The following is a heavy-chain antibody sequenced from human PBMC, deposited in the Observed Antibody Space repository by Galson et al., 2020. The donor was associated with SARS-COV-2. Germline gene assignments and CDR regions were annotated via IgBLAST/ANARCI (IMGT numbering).Heavy chain of an antibody. D-gene: IGHD2-2*01. CDR1: GGSFRSSTYY. Sequence: ASETLSLTCTLSGGSFRSSTYYWGWIRQPPGKGLEWIGSMYFTGDTYFNQSLKSRVTMSVGASNVQFSLKLSSVTAADTALYYCARRSRYCSSATCSSFDYWGQGALVTVSS. CDR2: MYFTGDT. J-gene: IGHJ4*02. CDR3: ARRSRYCSSATCSSFDY. V-gene: IGHV4-39*01.